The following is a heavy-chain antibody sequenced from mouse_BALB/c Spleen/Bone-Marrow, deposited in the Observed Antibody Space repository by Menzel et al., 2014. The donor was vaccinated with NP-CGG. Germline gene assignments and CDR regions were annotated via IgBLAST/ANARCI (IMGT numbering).Heavy chain of an antibody. CDR2: ISSGGTYT. Sequence: EVKLVESGGGLVKPGGSLKLSCAASGFTFSSYAMSWVRQTPEKRLEWVATISSGGTYTYYPDSVTGRFTISRDNAKNTLYLQMSSRRSEGTDMYYCARQGEYGSKSAWFAYWCQGTLVTVSA. D-gene: IGHD1-1*01. CDR1: GFTFSSYA. CDR3: ARQGEYGSKSAWFAY. J-gene: IGHJ3*01. V-gene: IGHV5-9-3*01.